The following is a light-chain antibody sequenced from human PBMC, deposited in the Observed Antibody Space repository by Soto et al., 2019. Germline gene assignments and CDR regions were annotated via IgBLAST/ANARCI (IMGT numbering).Light chain of an antibody. CDR2: LNSDGSH. Sequence: QSVLTQSPSASASLGASVKLTCTLSSGHSSYAIAWHQQQPEKGPRYLMKLNSDGSHSKGDGIPDRFSGSSSGAERYLTISRLQSEDEADYYCQTWGTGIRVVFGGGTKLTVL. V-gene: IGLV4-69*01. J-gene: IGLJ2*01. CDR1: SGHSSYA. CDR3: QTWGTGIRVV.